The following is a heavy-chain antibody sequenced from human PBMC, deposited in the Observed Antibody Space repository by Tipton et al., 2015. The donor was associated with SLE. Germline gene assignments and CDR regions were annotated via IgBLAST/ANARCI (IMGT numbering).Heavy chain of an antibody. CDR1: GFSFDDYG. J-gene: IGHJ6*03. CDR3: ARDPYYYYYYMDV. V-gene: IGHV3-21*01. Sequence: GSLRLSYVASGFSFDDYGVNWVRQAPGKGLEWVSSISAGDNYIYYADSVKGRFTISRDNAKNSLYLQMNSLRAEDTAVYYCARDPYYYYYYMDVWGKGTTVTVSS. CDR2: ISAGDNYI.